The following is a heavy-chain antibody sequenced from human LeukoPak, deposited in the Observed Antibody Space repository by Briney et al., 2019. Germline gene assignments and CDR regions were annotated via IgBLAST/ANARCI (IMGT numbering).Heavy chain of an antibody. V-gene: IGHV3-30*03. Sequence: GGSLRLSCAASGFTFSSYSMNWVRQAPGKGLEWVAVISYDGSNKYYADSVKGRFTISRDNSKNTLYLQMNSLRAEDTAVYYCARAGIAAAGTRGGLFDYWGQGTLVTVSS. D-gene: IGHD6-13*01. CDR1: GFTFSSYS. J-gene: IGHJ4*02. CDR3: ARAGIAAAGTRGGLFDY. CDR2: ISYDGSNK.